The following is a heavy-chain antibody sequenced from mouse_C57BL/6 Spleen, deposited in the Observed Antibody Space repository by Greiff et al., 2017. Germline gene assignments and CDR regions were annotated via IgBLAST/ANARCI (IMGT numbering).Heavy chain of an antibody. J-gene: IGHJ2*01. CDR1: GYTFTSYW. Sequence: QVQLQQPGAELVKPGASVKLSCKASGYTFTSYWMHWVKQRPGQGLEWIGMIHLNSGSTNYNEKFKSKATLTVDKSSSTAYMQLSSLTSEDSAVYYCASYGSYYFDYWGQGTTLTVSS. V-gene: IGHV1-64*01. CDR2: IHLNSGST. CDR3: ASYGSYYFDY. D-gene: IGHD1-1*02.